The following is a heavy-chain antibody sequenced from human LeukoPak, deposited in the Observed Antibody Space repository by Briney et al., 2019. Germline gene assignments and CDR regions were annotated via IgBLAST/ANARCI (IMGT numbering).Heavy chain of an antibody. CDR3: ARVLFRGEGATISGY. J-gene: IGHJ4*02. D-gene: IGHD1-26*01. Sequence: ASVKVSCKASGYTFTSYDINWVRQATGQGLEWMGWMNPNSGNTGYAQKFQGRVTMTRHNSISTAYMELSSLRSEDTAVYYCARVLFRGEGATISGYWGQGTLVTVSS. CDR2: MNPNSGNT. V-gene: IGHV1-8*01. CDR1: GYTFTSYD.